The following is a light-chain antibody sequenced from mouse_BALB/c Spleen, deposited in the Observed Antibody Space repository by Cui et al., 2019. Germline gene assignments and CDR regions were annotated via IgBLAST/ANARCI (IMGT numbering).Light chain of an antibody. Sequence: DIQMNQSPSSLSASLGDTITITCHASQNINVWLSWYQQKPGNSPKLLIYKASNVHTGVPSRFSGSGSGTGFTLTISSLQPEDIATYYCQQGQSYPRTFGGGTKLEIK. J-gene: IGKJ1*01. CDR3: QQGQSYPRT. V-gene: IGKV10-94*01. CDR2: KAS. CDR1: QNINVW.